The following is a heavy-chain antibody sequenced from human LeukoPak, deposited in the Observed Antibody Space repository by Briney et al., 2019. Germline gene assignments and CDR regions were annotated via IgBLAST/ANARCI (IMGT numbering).Heavy chain of an antibody. CDR3: ARGGGYYDS. D-gene: IGHD3-16*01. Sequence: SETLSVTCTDPGGSISNYYGSSIRQPAGKGLEWIWRIYTSGSANYNPSLKSRVAKSLDASKNQFYLNLSSMTAAATAVYYIARGGGYYDSWGQRNPDTASS. V-gene: IGHV4-4*07. J-gene: IGHJ4*02. CDR1: GGSISNYY. CDR2: IYTSGSA.